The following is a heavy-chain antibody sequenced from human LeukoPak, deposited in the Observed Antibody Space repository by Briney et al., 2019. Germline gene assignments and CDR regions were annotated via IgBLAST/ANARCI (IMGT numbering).Heavy chain of an antibody. J-gene: IGHJ4*02. Sequence: SETLSLTCTVSGGSISSYHWSWIRQAPGKGLEWIGYIYNSGATTYNPSPKSRVIISIDMSKKQFSPKLASVTAADTAVYYCARGYSSSPGRPDYWGQGALVTVSS. CDR1: GGSISSYH. CDR2: IYNSGAT. D-gene: IGHD6-6*01. V-gene: IGHV4-4*08. CDR3: ARGYSSSPGRPDY.